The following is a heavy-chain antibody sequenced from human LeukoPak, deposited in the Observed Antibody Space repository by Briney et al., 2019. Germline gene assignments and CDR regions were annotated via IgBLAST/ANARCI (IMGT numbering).Heavy chain of an antibody. D-gene: IGHD2-21*02. CDR3: ARAWGVVTAIDY. Sequence: SVTVSCTASGGTFSSYAISWVRQAPGQGLEWMGGIIPIFGTTNYAQKFQGRVTITADESTSTAYMELSSLRSEDTAVYYCARAWGVVTAIDYWGQGTLVTVSS. J-gene: IGHJ4*02. CDR1: GGTFSSYA. CDR2: IIPIFGTT. V-gene: IGHV1-69*01.